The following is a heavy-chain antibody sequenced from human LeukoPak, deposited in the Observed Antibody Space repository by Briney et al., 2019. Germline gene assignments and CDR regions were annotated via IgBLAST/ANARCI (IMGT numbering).Heavy chain of an antibody. CDR3: ARDFHPGIAVAGTGYFQH. CDR2: ISWDGGST. CDR1: GFTFDDYA. Sequence: GGSLRLSCAASGFTFDDYAMHWVRQAPGKGLEWVSLISWDGGSTYYADSVKGRFTISRDNSKNSLYLQMNSLRAEDTALYYCARDFHPGIAVAGTGYFQHWGQGTLVTVPS. J-gene: IGHJ1*01. D-gene: IGHD6-19*01. V-gene: IGHV3-43D*03.